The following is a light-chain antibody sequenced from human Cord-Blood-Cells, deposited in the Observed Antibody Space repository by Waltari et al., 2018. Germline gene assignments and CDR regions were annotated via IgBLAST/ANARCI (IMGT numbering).Light chain of an antibody. Sequence: QSALTQPASVSGSPGQSITISCTGTSSDVGGYNYASWYQQHPGKDPKLMIYDVSNRPSGVSNRFSGSKSCNTASLTISGLQAEDEADYYCSSHTSSSTWVFGGGTKLTVL. CDR1: SSDVGGYNY. J-gene: IGLJ3*02. CDR3: SSHTSSSTWV. CDR2: DVS. V-gene: IGLV2-14*01.